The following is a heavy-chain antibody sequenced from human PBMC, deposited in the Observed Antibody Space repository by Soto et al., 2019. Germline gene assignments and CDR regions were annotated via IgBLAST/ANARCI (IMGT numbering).Heavy chain of an antibody. V-gene: IGHV3-23*01. J-gene: IGHJ1*01. CDR1: GITISNYP. D-gene: IGHD3-22*01. CDR3: VKDDGGYPSTAPH. CDR2: ISGSGDRT. Sequence: EVQLLESGGGLVQPGGSLRLSCAASGITISNYPMSWVRQAPGKGLDWVSGISGSGDRTYYADSAKGRFTISKDISKNSLSLQLDNLGVEHTAVYFCVKDDGGYPSTAPHWGQGTLVTVSS.